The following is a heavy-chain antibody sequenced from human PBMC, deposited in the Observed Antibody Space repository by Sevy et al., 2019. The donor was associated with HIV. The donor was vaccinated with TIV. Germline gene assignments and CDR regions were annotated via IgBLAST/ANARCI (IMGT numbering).Heavy chain of an antibody. J-gene: IGHJ3*02. CDR1: GGSFSGDY. D-gene: IGHD2-2*01. CDR3: ARHCSGTSCSHAFDI. V-gene: IGHV4-34*01. CDR2: INHSGST. Sequence: SETLSLTCAVYGGSFSGDYWSWIRQPPGKGLEWIGEINHSGSTNYNPSPKSPVTISVDTSKNHFSLKLSSVTAADTAVYYCARHCSGTSCSHAFDIWGQGTVVTVSS.